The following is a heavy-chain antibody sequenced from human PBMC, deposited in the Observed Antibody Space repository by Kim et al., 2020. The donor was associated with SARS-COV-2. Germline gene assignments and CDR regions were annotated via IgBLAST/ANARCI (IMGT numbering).Heavy chain of an antibody. J-gene: IGHJ6*02. CDR1: GGSISSGSYY. CDR3: ARAIVVVTAIGHYYSGMDV. D-gene: IGHD2-21*02. CDR2: IYTSGST. Sequence: SETLSLTCTVSGGSISSGSYYWSWIRQPAGKGLEWIGHIYTSGSTNYNPSLKSRVTISVDTSKNQFSLKLSSVTAADTAVYFCARAIVVVTAIGHYYSGMDVWGQGTTVAVSS. V-gene: IGHV4-61*09.